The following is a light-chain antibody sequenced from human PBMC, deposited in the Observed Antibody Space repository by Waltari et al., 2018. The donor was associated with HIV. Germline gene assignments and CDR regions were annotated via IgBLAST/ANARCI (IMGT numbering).Light chain of an antibody. CDR3: SSYASNNTFVV. Sequence: QSALTQPPPASGPPGHSVTIYCNGTRSDIGRYDFVSWYQLHPDKAPKLILYEATKRPSGVPDRVSCSRSGNTASPTVSGLQTDDEADYYCSSYASNNTFVVVGGGTKLTVL. J-gene: IGLJ2*01. CDR2: EAT. V-gene: IGLV2-8*01. CDR1: RSDIGRYDF.